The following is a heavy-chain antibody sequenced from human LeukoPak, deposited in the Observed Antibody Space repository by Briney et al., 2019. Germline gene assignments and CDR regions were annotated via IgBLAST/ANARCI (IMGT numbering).Heavy chain of an antibody. Sequence: ASVKVSCKASGYTFTSYDINWVRQATGQGLEWMGWMNPNSGNTGYAQKFQGRVTMTRNTSISTAYMELSSLRSEDTAVYYCARGDCSGGSCYWDWFDPWGQGTLVTVSS. CDR2: MNPNSGNT. D-gene: IGHD2-15*01. CDR3: ARGDCSGGSCYWDWFDP. CDR1: GYTFTSYD. V-gene: IGHV1-8*01. J-gene: IGHJ5*02.